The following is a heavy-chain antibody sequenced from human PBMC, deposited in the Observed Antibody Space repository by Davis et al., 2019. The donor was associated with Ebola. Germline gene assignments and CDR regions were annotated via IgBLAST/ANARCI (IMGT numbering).Heavy chain of an antibody. CDR3: ARRNLYSGYVIYWYFDR. Sequence: MPSETLSLTCTLSGGSITSFYWSWIRQPPGKGLEWIGYIYYSESSNYNPSLKSRVTISVDTSKNQFSLKLSSVTAADTAVYYCARRNLYSGYVIYWYFDRWGRGTLVTVSS. J-gene: IGHJ2*01. CDR1: GGSITSFY. CDR2: IYYSESS. D-gene: IGHD5-12*01. V-gene: IGHV4-59*01.